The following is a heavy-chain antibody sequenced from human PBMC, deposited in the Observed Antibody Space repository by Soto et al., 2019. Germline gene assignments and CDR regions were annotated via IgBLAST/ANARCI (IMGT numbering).Heavy chain of an antibody. J-gene: IGHJ4*02. CDR2: VFYSGST. D-gene: IGHD3-10*01. V-gene: IGHV4-59*11. Sequence: XGTLSLTFTVSGAGIDSHYWSWIRQPPGKGLEWIGQVFYSGSTNYNPSLKSRVTISINTSTKQFSLKLTSVSAADTAVYYCERSSMVPVDYFDSCGQRTLVTVSS. CDR3: ERSSMVPVDYFDS. CDR1: GAGIDSHY.